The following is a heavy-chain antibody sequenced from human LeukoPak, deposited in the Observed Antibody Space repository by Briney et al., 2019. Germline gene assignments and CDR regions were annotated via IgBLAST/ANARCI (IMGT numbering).Heavy chain of an antibody. CDR2: INTDGTVT. D-gene: IGHD6-19*01. V-gene: IGHV3-74*01. CDR1: GFTFRKYW. Sequence: GGSLRLSCAASGFTFRKYWMLWVRQAPGKGLESVSRINTDGTVTTYADSVKGRFTVSRHNADNTMFLQMNSVRDKDTAVYYCATKQWLAPPPDSWGQGTPVTVSS. J-gene: IGHJ4*02. CDR3: ATKQWLAPPPDS.